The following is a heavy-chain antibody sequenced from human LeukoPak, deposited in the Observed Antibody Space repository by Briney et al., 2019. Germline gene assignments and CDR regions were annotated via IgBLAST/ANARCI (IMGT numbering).Heavy chain of an antibody. J-gene: IGHJ4*02. D-gene: IGHD4-17*01. V-gene: IGHV1-2*06. CDR1: GYTFTGYY. CDR3: ASGTYGDYSFDS. Sequence: ASVKVSCKASGYTFTGYYIHWVRQAPGQGLEWMGRISPKSGDRDYSQKFQGGVTLTSDSSITTAYMELNRLTSDATAVYYCASGTYGDYSFDSGGQGTLVTVSS. CDR2: ISPKSGDR.